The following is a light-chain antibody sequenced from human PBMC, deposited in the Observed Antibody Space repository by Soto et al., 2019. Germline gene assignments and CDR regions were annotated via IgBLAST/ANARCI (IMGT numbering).Light chain of an antibody. CDR3: SSYTSSSTVV. Sequence: QSALTQPASVSGSPGPSITISCTGTSSDVGGYNYVSWYQQHPGKAPKLMIYDVSNRPSGVSNRFSGSKSGNTASLTLSGLQAEDEADYYCSSYTSSSTVVCGGGTKVTVL. J-gene: IGLJ2*01. CDR2: DVS. V-gene: IGLV2-14*01. CDR1: SSDVGGYNY.